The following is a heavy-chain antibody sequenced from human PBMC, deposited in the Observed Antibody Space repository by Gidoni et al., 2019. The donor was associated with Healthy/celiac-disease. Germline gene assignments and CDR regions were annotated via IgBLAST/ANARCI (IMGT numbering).Heavy chain of an antibody. V-gene: IGHV3-15*01. CDR2: IKSKTDGGTT. J-gene: IGHJ6*02. D-gene: IGHD2-15*01. Sequence: EVQLVASGGGLVKPGGALRLSCAASGFTFSNAWMRWVRQAPGKGLEWVGRIKSKTDGGTTDDAAPVKGRFTISRDDSKNTLYLQMNSLKTEDTAVYYCTTGDCSGGSCYSPSYYYYGMDVWGQGTTVTVSS. CDR3: TTGDCSGGSCYSPSYYYYGMDV. CDR1: GFTFSNAW.